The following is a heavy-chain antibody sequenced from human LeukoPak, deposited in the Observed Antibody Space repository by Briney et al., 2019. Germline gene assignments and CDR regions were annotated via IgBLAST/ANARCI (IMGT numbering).Heavy chain of an antibody. V-gene: IGHV1-2*02. CDR2: INPNSGDT. CDR3: TRDLGQTYYYDSSGLDY. D-gene: IGHD3-22*01. Sequence: ASVKVSCKASGYTFTAYYMQWVRQAPGQGLAWMGWINPNSGDTNYAQKFQGRVTMTRDTSISTAYMDLSRLGSDDTAVYYCTRDLGQTYYYDSSGLDYWGQGTLVTVSS. J-gene: IGHJ4*02. CDR1: GYTFTAYY.